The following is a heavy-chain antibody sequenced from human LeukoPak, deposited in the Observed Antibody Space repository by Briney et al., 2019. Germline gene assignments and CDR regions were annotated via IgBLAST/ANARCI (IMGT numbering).Heavy chain of an antibody. J-gene: IGHJ4*02. D-gene: IGHD3-10*02. CDR1: GFTLSSYA. V-gene: IGHV3-23*01. Sequence: GGSLRLSCAASGFTLSSYAMNWVRQAPGKGLEWVSAITSSGATTYYADSVKGRFTISRDNSKSAVYLQMNSLRAEDTAVYYCAKGSLFGASPSFRNYFDFWGQGILVTVSS. CDR3: AKGSLFGASPSFRNYFDF. CDR2: ITSSGATT.